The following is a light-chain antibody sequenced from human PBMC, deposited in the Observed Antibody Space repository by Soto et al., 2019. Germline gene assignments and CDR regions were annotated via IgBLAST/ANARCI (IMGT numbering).Light chain of an antibody. CDR3: NSYTSNNTYV. CDR1: SSDVGAFNY. V-gene: IGLV2-14*03. J-gene: IGLJ1*01. CDR2: DVS. Sequence: QSALTQPASVSGSPGQAITISCSGTSSDVGAFNYVSWYQQDPGKAPKLMIYDVSNRPSGVSNRFSGSKSGNTASLTISGLRAEDEADYYCNSYTSNNTYVFGTGTKGTVL.